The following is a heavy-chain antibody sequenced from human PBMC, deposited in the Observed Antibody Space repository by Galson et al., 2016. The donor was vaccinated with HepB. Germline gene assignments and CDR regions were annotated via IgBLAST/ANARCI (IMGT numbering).Heavy chain of an antibody. CDR1: GFTFGDYS. CDR3: AKEKYGSKWSVFDY. Sequence: SLRLSCAASGFTFGDYSMHWVRQAPGKGLEWVSLINRDGGTTYYADSVKGRFTVSRDNSRNSLLLQLNSLTSEDTAFYYCAKEKYGSKWSVFDYWGLGTLVTVSS. J-gene: IGHJ4*02. D-gene: IGHD2-15*01. V-gene: IGHV3-43*01. CDR2: INRDGGTT.